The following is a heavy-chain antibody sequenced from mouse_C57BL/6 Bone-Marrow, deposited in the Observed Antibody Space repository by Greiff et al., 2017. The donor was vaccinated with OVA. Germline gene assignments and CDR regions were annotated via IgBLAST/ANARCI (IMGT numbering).Heavy chain of an antibody. Sequence: EVKLQESGPGLVKPSQSLSLTCSVTGYSITSGYYWNWIRQFPGNKLEWMGYISYDGSNNYNPSLKNRISITRDTSKNQFFLKLNSVTTEDTATYYCARVSTTVVEDYAMDYWGQGTSVTVSS. J-gene: IGHJ4*01. V-gene: IGHV3-6*01. CDR1: GYSITSGYY. CDR2: ISYDGSN. D-gene: IGHD1-1*01. CDR3: ARVSTTVVEDYAMDY.